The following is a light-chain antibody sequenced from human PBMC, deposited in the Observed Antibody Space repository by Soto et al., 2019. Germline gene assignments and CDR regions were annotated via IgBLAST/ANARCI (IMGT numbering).Light chain of an antibody. CDR2: DAS. CDR1: QSVNSY. CDR3: QQRSNWPMYT. V-gene: IGKV3-11*01. Sequence: EIVLTQSPATLSLSPGERATLSCRASQSVNSYLAWYQQKPGQAPRLLIYDASSRATGIPARFSGSGSGTDFTLTISSLEPEDFAVYYCQQRSNWPMYTFGQGTKREIK. J-gene: IGKJ2*01.